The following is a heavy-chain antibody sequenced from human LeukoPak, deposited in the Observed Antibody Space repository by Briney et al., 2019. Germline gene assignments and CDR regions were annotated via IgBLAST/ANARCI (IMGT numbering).Heavy chain of an antibody. CDR2: IYYSGST. V-gene: IGHV4-59*01. Sequence: SETLSLTCTVSGGSISSYYWSWIRQPPGKGLEWIGYIYYSGSTNYNPSLKSRVTISVDTSKNQFSLKLSSVTAADTAVYYCAREDYYDRSGYYTDAFDIWGQGTMVTVSS. CDR3: AREDYYDRSGYYTDAFDI. J-gene: IGHJ3*02. D-gene: IGHD3-22*01. CDR1: GGSISSYY.